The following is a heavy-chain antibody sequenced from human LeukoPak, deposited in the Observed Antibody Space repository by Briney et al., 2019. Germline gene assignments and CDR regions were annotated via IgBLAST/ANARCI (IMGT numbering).Heavy chain of an antibody. V-gene: IGHV3-21*01. CDR2: ISSTGIYI. CDR1: GPTFSSYS. J-gene: IGHJ4*01. CDR3: ARFGDYGDYGRTTAPDY. Sequence: GGSLRLSCAASGPTFSSYSMSWVRQATGKGLEWVTSISSTGIYIYYAESLKGRFTISRDNAKKSLYLQMNSLRTEDTAVYYCARFGDYGDYGRTTAPDYWGQGTLVTVSS. D-gene: IGHD4-17*01.